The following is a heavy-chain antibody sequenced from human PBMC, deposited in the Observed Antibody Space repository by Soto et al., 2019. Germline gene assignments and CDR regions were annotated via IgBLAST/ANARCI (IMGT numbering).Heavy chain of an antibody. CDR1: GFSLTTSGVG. CDR2: IYWDDEK. J-gene: IGHJ5*02. Sequence: QITLKESGPTLVKPTQTLTLTCTFSGFSLTTSGVGVGWIRPPPGKSLEWLALIYWDDEKRYSPSLKIRLTVTNDTSKNQVGLTMTNMDPADTATYFCEHRTTTVTWWFDPWCQGTLVTVSS. V-gene: IGHV2-5*02. CDR3: EHRTTTVTWWFDP. D-gene: IGHD4-17*01.